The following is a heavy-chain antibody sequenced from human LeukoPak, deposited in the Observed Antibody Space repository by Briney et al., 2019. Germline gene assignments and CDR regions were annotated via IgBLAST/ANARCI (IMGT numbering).Heavy chain of an antibody. CDR1: GGSISSYY. CDR3: ARAVGSSGWYVWFDP. Sequence: PSETLSLTCTVSGGSISSYYWSWIRQPPGKGLEWIGYIYYSGSTNYNPFLKSRVTISVDTSKNQFSLKLSSVTAADTAVYYCARAVGSSGWYVWFDPWGQGTLVTVSS. V-gene: IGHV4-59*01. CDR2: IYYSGST. J-gene: IGHJ5*02. D-gene: IGHD6-19*01.